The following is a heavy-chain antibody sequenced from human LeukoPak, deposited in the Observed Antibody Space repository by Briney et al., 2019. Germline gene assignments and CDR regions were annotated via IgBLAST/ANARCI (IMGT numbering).Heavy chain of an antibody. J-gene: IGHJ1*01. D-gene: IGHD3-22*01. CDR1: GYTFTGYY. V-gene: IGHV1-2*02. Sequence: ASVKVSCKASGYTFTGYYMHWVRQAPGQGLEWMGWINPNGGDTNFAQKFQGRVTMTRDTSISTVYMELSRLRSDDTAVFYCARGYYDSSDFEYFQHWGQGTLVTVSS. CDR3: ARGYYDSSDFEYFQH. CDR2: INPNGGDT.